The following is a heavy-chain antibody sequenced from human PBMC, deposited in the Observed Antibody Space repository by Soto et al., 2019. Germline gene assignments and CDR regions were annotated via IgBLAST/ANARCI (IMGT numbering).Heavy chain of an antibody. V-gene: IGHV3-74*01. J-gene: IGHJ4*02. CDR3: ARVPNCDSSSCYSYFAF. D-gene: IGHD2-2*01. Sequence: EMQLVESGGGLVQPGGSLRLSCAASGFTFSNYWMHWVRQAPGKGPVWVSRISSDGTSTTYANSVKGRFTISRDNAKNTLYLQVNSLRAEDTAVYYCARVPNCDSSSCYSYFAFWGQGALITVSS. CDR2: ISSDGTST. CDR1: GFTFSNYW.